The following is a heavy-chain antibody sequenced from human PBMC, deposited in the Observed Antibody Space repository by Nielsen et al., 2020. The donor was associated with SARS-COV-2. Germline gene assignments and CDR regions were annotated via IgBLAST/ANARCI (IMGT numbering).Heavy chain of an antibody. D-gene: IGHD3/OR15-3a*01. J-gene: IGHJ4*02. CDR3: ARGPTNFGLVYYYFDA. Sequence: GESLKISCAASGFTFSSNTMSWVRQAPGKGPEWVATVWNGGTRTLYLDSVEGRFTISRDDSKDTLYLQMNSLRVEDSAVYYCARGPTNFGLVYYYFDAWGQGALVTVSS. V-gene: IGHV3-33*08. CDR2: VWNGGTRT. CDR1: GFTFSSNT.